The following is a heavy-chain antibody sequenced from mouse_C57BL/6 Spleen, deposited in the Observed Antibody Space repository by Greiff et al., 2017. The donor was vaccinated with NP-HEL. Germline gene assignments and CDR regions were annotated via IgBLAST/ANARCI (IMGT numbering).Heavy chain of an antibody. CDR1: GYTFTSYW. J-gene: IGHJ4*01. V-gene: IGHV1-64*01. Sequence: QVQLQQPGAELVKPGASVKLSCKASGYTFTSYWMHWVKQRPGQGLEWIGMIHPNSGSTNYNEKFKSKATLTVDKSSSTAYMQLSSLTSEYSAVYYCARGDYPSYAMDYWGQGTSVTVSS. CDR3: ARGDYPSYAMDY. D-gene: IGHD2-4*01. CDR2: IHPNSGST.